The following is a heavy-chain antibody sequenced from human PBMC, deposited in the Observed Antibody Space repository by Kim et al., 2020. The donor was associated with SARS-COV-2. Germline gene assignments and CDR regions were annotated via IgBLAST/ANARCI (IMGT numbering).Heavy chain of an antibody. D-gene: IGHD3-22*01. J-gene: IGHJ4*02. CDR3: ARALTPMIVVVMPLFY. CDR2: IKQDGSEK. CDR1: GFTFSSYW. Sequence: GGSLRLSCAASGFTFSSYWMSWVRQAPGKGLEWVANIKQDGSEKYYVDSVKGRFTISRDNAKNSLYLQMNSLRAEDTAVYYCARALTPMIVVVMPLFYWGQGTLVTVSS. V-gene: IGHV3-7*03.